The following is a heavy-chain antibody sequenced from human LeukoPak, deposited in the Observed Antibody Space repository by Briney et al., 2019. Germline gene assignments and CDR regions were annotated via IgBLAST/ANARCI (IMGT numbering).Heavy chain of an antibody. V-gene: IGHV3-72*01. J-gene: IGHJ4*02. CDR3: ARVLRYFDWLSPPDY. D-gene: IGHD3-9*01. Sequence: PGGSLRLSCAASGFTFSDHYMDWVRQAPGKGLEWVGRTRNKANSYTTEYAASVKGRFTISRDDSNNSLYLQMNSLRAEDTAVYYCARVLRYFDWLSPPDYWGQGTLVTVSS. CDR1: GFTFSDHY. CDR2: TRNKANSYTT.